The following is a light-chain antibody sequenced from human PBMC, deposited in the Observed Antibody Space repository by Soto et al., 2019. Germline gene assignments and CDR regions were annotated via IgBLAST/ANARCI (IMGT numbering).Light chain of an antibody. CDR1: QGIRTE. CDR3: LQDYDYPRT. V-gene: IGKV1-6*01. CDR2: AAS. Sequence: ATQMTKSPSSLSASVGDRVTIACRASQGIRTELGWYQQKAGEAPKLLIYAASTLQSGVPPRFSGSGSCTDFTLTISSLQPEDFATYYCLQDYDYPRTFGQGTKVEMK. J-gene: IGKJ1*01.